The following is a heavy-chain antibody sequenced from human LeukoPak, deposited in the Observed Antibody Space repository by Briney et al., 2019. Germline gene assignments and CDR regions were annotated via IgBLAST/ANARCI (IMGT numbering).Heavy chain of an antibody. CDR3: ARDRWFPSPLGMDV. D-gene: IGHD3-10*01. J-gene: IGHJ6*01. Sequence: SETLSLTCSVSGGSISNGDHYWRWSRQPRGRGLEWIEYIYYSGSTYYYPSRRSRVTISIDTSKNQFSLRLRSVTAADTAVYYCARDRWFPSPLGMDVWGQGTTVTVSS. CDR2: IYYSGST. V-gene: IGHV4-30-4*01. CDR1: GGSISNGDHY.